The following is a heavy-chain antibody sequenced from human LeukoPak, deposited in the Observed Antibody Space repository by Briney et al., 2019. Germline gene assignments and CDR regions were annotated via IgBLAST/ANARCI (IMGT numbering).Heavy chain of an antibody. D-gene: IGHD3-10*01. CDR1: GFTFSSYA. CDR2: ISGSGGST. J-gene: IGHJ5*02. V-gene: IGHV3-23*01. Sequence: GGSLRLSCAASGFTFSSYAMSWVRQAPGKGLEWVSAISGSGGSTYYADSVKGRFTISRDNSKNTLYLQMNSLTATDTAVYHCARHSGSGSLSRPFDPWGQGTLVTVSS. CDR3: ARHSGSGSLSRPFDP.